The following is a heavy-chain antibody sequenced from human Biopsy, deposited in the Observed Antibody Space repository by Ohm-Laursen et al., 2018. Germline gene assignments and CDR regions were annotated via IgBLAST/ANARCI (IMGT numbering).Heavy chain of an antibody. Sequence: TLSLTRAVYGGSFSGYYWSWIRQPPGKGLEWIGEINHSGSTNYNPSLKSRVSMSVDTSKNQFSLKLSSVTVADTAVYFCARDRGQNYFDYWGQGIPVTVSS. CDR3: ARDRGQNYFDY. J-gene: IGHJ4*02. V-gene: IGHV4-34*09. CDR1: GGSFSGYY. CDR2: INHSGST.